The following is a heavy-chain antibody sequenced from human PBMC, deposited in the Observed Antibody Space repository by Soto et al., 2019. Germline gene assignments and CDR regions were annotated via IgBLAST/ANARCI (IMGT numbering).Heavy chain of an antibody. V-gene: IGHV4-30-4*01. CDR2: IYYSGST. CDR3: ARGSYDYDSSGYYHY. Sequence: ASQTLSLTCTVSGDSVCSCDYYWCWISQPPGKGLEWIGYIYYSGSTYYNPSLKSRVTISVDTSKNQFTLKPSCVTAADPAVYYCARGSYDYDSSGYYHYWVQGTLVTVAS. D-gene: IGHD3-22*01. J-gene: IGHJ4*02. CDR1: GDSVCSCDYY.